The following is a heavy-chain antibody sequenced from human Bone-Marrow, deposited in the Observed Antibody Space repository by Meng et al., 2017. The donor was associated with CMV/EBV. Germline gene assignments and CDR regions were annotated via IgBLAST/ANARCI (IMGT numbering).Heavy chain of an antibody. CDR2: INHSGST. CDR1: GGSFSGYY. Sequence: GSLRLSCAVYGGSFSGYYWSWIRQPPGKGLEWIGEINHSGSTNYNPSLKSRITISADTSKNQFFLGLSSVTAADTAVYYCARVLKSDYGGNSFGGDHWGQGTLVTVSS. CDR3: ARVLKSDYGGNSFGGDH. D-gene: IGHD4-23*01. V-gene: IGHV4-34*01. J-gene: IGHJ4*02.